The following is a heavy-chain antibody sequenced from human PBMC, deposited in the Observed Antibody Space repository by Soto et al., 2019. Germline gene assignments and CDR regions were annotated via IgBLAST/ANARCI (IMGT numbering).Heavy chain of an antibody. J-gene: IGHJ4*02. CDR1: GFTFTSYS. V-gene: IGHV3-21*01. CDR2: ISSSGSYI. D-gene: IGHD3-22*01. Sequence: PGGSLRLSCAASGFTFTSYSMNWVRQAPGKGLEWVSSISSSGSYIYYADSVKGRFTVSRDNGKNSLYLQMNSLIAEDTALYYCAREETYYDGGGYYPFDSWGQGTLVTVSS. CDR3: AREETYYDGGGYYPFDS.